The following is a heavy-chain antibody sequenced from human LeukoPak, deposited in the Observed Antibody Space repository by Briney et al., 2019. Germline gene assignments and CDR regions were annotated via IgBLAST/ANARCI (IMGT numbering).Heavy chain of an antibody. CDR2: IIPIFGTA. J-gene: IGHJ6*02. CDR1: GGTFSSYA. D-gene: IGHD2-2*01. Sequence: GASVKVSCKASGGTFSSYAISWVRQAPGQGLEWMGGIIPIFGTANYAQKFQGRVTITADESTSTAYMELSSLRSEDTAVYYCAREVPATSRQRRNGMDVWGQGTTVTVSS. V-gene: IGHV1-69*13. CDR3: AREVPATSRQRRNGMDV.